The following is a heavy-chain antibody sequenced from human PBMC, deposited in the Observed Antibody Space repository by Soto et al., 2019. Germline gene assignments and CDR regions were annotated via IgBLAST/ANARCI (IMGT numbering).Heavy chain of an antibody. CDR3: ARVEMATGPYYYGMDV. CDR1: GGTFSSYA. CDR2: LIPIFGTA. D-gene: IGHD5-12*01. V-gene: IGHV1-69*06. Sequence: QVQLVQSGAEVKKPGSSVKVSCKASGGTFSSYAISWVRQAPGQGLEWMGGLIPIFGTANYAQKFQGRVTITADKSTSTVYMELSSLRSEDTAVYYCARVEMATGPYYYGMDVWGQGTTVTVSS. J-gene: IGHJ6*02.